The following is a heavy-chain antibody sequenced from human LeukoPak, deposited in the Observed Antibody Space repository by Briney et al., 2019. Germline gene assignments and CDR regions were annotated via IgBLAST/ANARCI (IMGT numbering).Heavy chain of an antibody. CDR3: ARDADYCGSDCYLY. V-gene: IGHV3-53*01. Sequence: GGSLRLSCAASGFPVSSNYMTWIRQAPGKGLEWVSVIYSGGSTYYADSVKGRFTISRDNSKNTLYLQMNSLRAEDTAVYYCARDADYCGSDCYLYWGQGTLVTVSS. CDR1: GFPVSSNY. D-gene: IGHD2-21*02. CDR2: IYSGGST. J-gene: IGHJ4*02.